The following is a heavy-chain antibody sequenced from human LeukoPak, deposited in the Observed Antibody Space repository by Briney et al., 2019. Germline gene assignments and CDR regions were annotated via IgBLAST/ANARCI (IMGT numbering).Heavy chain of an antibody. V-gene: IGHV3-21*01. CDR3: ASQVVVPAARLFDY. D-gene: IGHD2-2*01. CDR2: ISSSSSYI. J-gene: IGHJ4*02. CDR1: GFTFSSYS. Sequence: GGSLRLSCAAFGFTFSSYSMNWVRQAPGKGLEWVSSISSSSSYIYYADSVKGRFTISRDNAKNSLYLQMNSLRAEDTAVYYCASQVVVPAARLFDYWGQGTLVTVSS.